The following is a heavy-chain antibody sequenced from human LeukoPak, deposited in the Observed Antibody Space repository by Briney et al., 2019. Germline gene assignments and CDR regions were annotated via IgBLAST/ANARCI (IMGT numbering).Heavy chain of an antibody. CDR3: AADRGVFNY. J-gene: IGHJ4*02. CDR1: GDSVNSGAYY. Sequence: ASETLSLTCTVSGDSVNSGAYYWSWLRQPAGKEPEWIGRIYPLETTNYNPSLKSRVAISVDTSKNQFSLKLSSVTAADTAVYYCAADRGVFNYWGQGTLVTVSS. CDR2: IYPLETT. V-gene: IGHV4-61*02.